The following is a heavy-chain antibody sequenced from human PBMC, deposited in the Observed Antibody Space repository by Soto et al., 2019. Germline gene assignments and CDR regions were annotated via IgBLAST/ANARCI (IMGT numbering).Heavy chain of an antibody. V-gene: IGHV3-23*01. Sequence: DVRLLESGGGLVQPGGSLRLSCAASGFTFSSYSMSWVRQAPGKGLEWVSTIGTSASTYYGDSVRGRFTISRDNSRNTRYLQMTSLRAEDTAVYYCADLSRYCTSSNCDWGQGTLVTVSS. J-gene: IGHJ4*02. D-gene: IGHD2-2*01. CDR2: IGTSAST. CDR3: ADLSRYCTSSNCD. CDR1: GFTFSSYS.